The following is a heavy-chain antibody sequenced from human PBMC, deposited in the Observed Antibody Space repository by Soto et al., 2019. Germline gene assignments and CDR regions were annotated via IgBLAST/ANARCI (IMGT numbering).Heavy chain of an antibody. CDR2: IYHSGST. D-gene: IGHD3-10*01. CDR1: GGSISSSNW. V-gene: IGHV4-4*02. Sequence: SETLSLTCAVSGGSISSSNWSSWVRQPPGKGLEWIGEIYHSGSTNYNPSLKSRVTISVDKSKNQFSLKLSSVTAADTAVYYCARVAVGMVRGGTGGGRGYYFDYWGQGTLVTVSS. CDR3: ARVAVGMVRGGTGGGRGYYFDY. J-gene: IGHJ4*02.